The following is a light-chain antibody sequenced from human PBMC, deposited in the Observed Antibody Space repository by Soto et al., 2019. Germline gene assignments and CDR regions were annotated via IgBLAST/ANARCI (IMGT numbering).Light chain of an antibody. CDR3: QQYGSSPKT. CDR2: AAS. J-gene: IGKJ1*01. CDR1: QTISSTY. V-gene: IGKV3-20*01. Sequence: EIVYNEAPSTLNFCPGEKATLSCTLSQTISSTYLAWYQQKRGQAPRLLIYAASTRATGIPDRFSGSGSGTDFTLTISRLEPEDFAVYYCQQYGSSPKTFGQGTKVDIK.